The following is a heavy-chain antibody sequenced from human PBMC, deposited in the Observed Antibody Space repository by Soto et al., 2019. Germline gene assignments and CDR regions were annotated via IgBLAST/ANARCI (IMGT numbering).Heavy chain of an antibody. CDR2: ISSSSSYI. CDR1: GFSFSDYS. D-gene: IGHD7-27*01. J-gene: IGHJ4*02. Sequence: EVQLVESGGGLVKPGGSLRLSCAASGFSFSDYSMNWVRQAPGKGLEWVSSISSSSSYIYYADSLKGRFTVSRDNAKISLYLQMNCLRAEDTAIYYCARDQRSSTWGDFDYWGQGTLFAVSS. V-gene: IGHV3-21*01. CDR3: ARDQRSSTWGDFDY.